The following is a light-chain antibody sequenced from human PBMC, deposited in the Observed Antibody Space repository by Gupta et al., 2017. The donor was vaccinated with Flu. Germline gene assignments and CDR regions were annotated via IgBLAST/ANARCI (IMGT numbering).Light chain of an antibody. CDR1: QSLVHRNSNTC. CDR2: KVS. Sequence: GTLVQPAVRAGRSSQSLVHRNSNTCLHWFHQRPGQSPRRLIYKVSNRDTGVPDRFSGSGSGTDFTLNISRVEADDFGVYYCKQYNSCPYTFGQGTKLEI. V-gene: IGKV2-30*02. CDR3: KQYNSCPYT. J-gene: IGKJ2*01.